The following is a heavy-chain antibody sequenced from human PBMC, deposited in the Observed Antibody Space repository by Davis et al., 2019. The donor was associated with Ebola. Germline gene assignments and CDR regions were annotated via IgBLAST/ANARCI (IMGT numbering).Heavy chain of an antibody. CDR1: EFTVSSNY. V-gene: IGHV3-21*04. D-gene: IGHD2-15*01. Sequence: GGSLRLSCAAFEFTVSSNYMSWVRQAPGKGLEWVSSISSSSSYIYYSDSEKGRFTVSRDNAKNSLYLQMNSLRAEDTAIYYCAKDTPNIWFDVWGQGTMVAVSS. J-gene: IGHJ3*01. CDR3: AKDTPNIWFDV. CDR2: ISSSSSYI.